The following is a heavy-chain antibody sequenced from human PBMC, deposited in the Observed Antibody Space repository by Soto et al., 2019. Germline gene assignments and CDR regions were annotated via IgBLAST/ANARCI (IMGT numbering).Heavy chain of an antibody. V-gene: IGHV3-43*01. CDR2: ISWDGGIT. D-gene: IGHD5-18*01. CDR1: GFTFDDYT. Sequence: GGSLRLSCAASGFTFDDYTMQWVRQAPGKGLEWVSLISWDGGITYYADSVKGRFTISRDNSKNSLYLQMNSLTTEDTALYYCAKAGAYNYGSYFDYWGQGTLVTVSS. CDR3: AKAGAYNYGSYFDY. J-gene: IGHJ4*02.